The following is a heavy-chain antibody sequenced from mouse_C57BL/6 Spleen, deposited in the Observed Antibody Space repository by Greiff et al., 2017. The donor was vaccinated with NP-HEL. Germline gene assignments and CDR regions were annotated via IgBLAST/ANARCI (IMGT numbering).Heavy chain of an antibody. CDR3: ARDDYGSSYWYFDV. J-gene: IGHJ1*03. CDR1: GFNIKDYY. Sequence: EVQLQQSGAELVKPGASVKLSCTASGFNIKDYYMHWVKQRTEQGLEWIGRIDPEDGETKYDPKFQGKATITADTSSNTAYLQLSSLTSEDTAVYYCARDDYGSSYWYFDVWGTGTTVTVSS. V-gene: IGHV14-2*01. D-gene: IGHD1-1*01. CDR2: IDPEDGET.